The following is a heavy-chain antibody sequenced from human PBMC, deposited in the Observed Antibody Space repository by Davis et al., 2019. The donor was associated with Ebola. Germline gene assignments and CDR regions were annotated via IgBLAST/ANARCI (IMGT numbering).Heavy chain of an antibody. Sequence: GGSLRLSCAASGFAFDSYALHWVRQVPGKGLEWVAVISADGTNKKHADSVEGRFTISRDNSKNTLYLQMNSLRAEDTAVYYCARRADYWGQGTLVTVSS. J-gene: IGHJ4*02. CDR1: GFAFDSYA. CDR2: ISADGTNK. D-gene: IGHD1-14*01. V-gene: IGHV3-30*01. CDR3: ARRADY.